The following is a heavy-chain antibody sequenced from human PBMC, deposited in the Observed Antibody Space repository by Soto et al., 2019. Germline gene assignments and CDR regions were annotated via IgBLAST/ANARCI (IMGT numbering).Heavy chain of an antibody. CDR1: GFTFSDYS. Sequence: AGGSLRLSCAASGFTFSDYSMNWVRQAPGKGPEWVSSVSGSGSYTQYADSVKGRFTISRDYAKNSLCLQVNSLRAEDTAVYYCARVGCRGGSCSSRGGLYYGMDVWGQGTTVTVSS. J-gene: IGHJ6*02. CDR3: ARVGCRGGSCSSRGGLYYGMDV. V-gene: IGHV3-21*01. D-gene: IGHD2-15*01. CDR2: VSGSGSYT.